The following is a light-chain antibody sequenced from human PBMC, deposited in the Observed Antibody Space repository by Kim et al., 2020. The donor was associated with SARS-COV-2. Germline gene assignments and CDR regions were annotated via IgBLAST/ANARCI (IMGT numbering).Light chain of an antibody. V-gene: IGKV1-39*01. J-gene: IGKJ2*01. CDR3: QQSYSSSHT. CDR1: QSITSY. Sequence: ASVGDRVTITCRAGQSITSYLDWYQQKPGKVPKLLIYAASTLQSGVPSRFSGSGSGTDFTLTISSLQPEDFATYYCQQSYSSSHTFGQGTKVDIK. CDR2: AAS.